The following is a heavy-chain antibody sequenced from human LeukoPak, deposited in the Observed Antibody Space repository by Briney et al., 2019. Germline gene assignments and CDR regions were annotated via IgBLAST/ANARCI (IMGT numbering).Heavy chain of an antibody. D-gene: IGHD2-15*01. Sequence: GGSLRLSCAASGFTFSGSAMHWVRQASGKGLEWVGRIRSKANSYATAYAASVKGRFTISRDDSKNTAYLQMNSLKTEDTAVYYCTSWALGYCSGGSCDYWGRGTLVTVSS. J-gene: IGHJ4*02. V-gene: IGHV3-73*01. CDR2: IRSKANSYAT. CDR3: TSWALGYCSGGSCDY. CDR1: GFTFSGSA.